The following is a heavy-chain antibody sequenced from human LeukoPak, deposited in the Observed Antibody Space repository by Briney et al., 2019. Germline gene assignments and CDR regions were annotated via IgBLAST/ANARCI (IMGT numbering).Heavy chain of an antibody. CDR2: INHSGST. J-gene: IGHJ5*02. CDR3: ARHFYPPRITMVRGVIDWFDP. CDR1: GGSFSGYY. V-gene: IGHV4-34*01. Sequence: PSETLSLTCAVYGGSFSGYYWSWIRQPPGKGLEWIGEINHSGSTNYNPSLKSRVTISVDTSKNQFSLKLSSVTAADTAVYYCARHFYPPRITMVRGVIDWFDPWGQGTLVTVSS. D-gene: IGHD3-10*01.